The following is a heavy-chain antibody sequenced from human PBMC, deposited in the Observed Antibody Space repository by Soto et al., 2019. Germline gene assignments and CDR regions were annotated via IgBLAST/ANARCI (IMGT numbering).Heavy chain of an antibody. J-gene: IGHJ5*01. D-gene: IGHD3-10*02. CDR2: IHRAANDI. CDR3: ARDVPHNWFDS. Sequence: EVHLVESGGGLVQPGGSLRLSCEASRGAFGDYWMHWVRQAPGKGLVLVSRIHRAANDIIYAESVKGRFTASRDHAKNMVFLITNRPRVKGTGVYYCARDVPHNWFDSWGQGTRVTVSS. CDR1: RGAFGDYW. V-gene: IGHV3-74*01.